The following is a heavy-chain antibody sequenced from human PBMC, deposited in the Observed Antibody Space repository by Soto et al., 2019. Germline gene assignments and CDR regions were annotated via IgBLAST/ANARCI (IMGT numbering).Heavy chain of an antibody. CDR3: ARGGRSLPQPRDC. V-gene: IGHV3-33*08. CDR1: GFTFSSHG. D-gene: IGHD1-26*01. CDR2: IWYDGSNK. Sequence: QVQLVESGGGVVQPGRSLTLSCAASGFTFSSHGMHWVRQAPGKGLEWLAIIWYDGSNKYYADSVKGRFTISRDNSKNTLSLQMNNLRVEDTAVYYCARGGRSLPQPRDCWGQGTLVTVSS. J-gene: IGHJ4*02.